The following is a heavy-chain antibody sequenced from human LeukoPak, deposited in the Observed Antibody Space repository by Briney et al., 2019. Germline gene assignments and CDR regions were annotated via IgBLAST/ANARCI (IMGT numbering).Heavy chain of an antibody. CDR1: GGTFSSYA. CDR3: ARERAHYYDSSGYRPDAFDI. V-gene: IGHV1-69*05. CDR2: IIPIFGTA. D-gene: IGHD3-22*01. J-gene: IGHJ3*02. Sequence: GSSAKVSCKASGGTFSSYAISWVRQAPGQGLEWMGGIIPIFGTANYAQKFQGRVTITTDESTSTAYMELSSLRSEDTAVYYCARERAHYYDSSGYRPDAFDIWGQGTMVTVSS.